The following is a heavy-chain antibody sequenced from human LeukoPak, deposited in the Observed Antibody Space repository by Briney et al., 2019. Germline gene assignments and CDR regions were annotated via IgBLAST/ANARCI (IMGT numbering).Heavy chain of an antibody. J-gene: IGHJ4*02. CDR1: GGSISSYY. CDR3: ARGAIFGVVPLDY. V-gene: IGHV4-59*01. CDR2: IHYSGST. Sequence: PSETLSLTCIVSGGSISSYYWSWIPQPPGKGLEWIGYIHYSGSTSYNPSLKSQVTISVDTSKKQFSLKLSSVTAADTAVYYCARGAIFGVVPLDYWGQGTLVTVSS. D-gene: IGHD3-3*01.